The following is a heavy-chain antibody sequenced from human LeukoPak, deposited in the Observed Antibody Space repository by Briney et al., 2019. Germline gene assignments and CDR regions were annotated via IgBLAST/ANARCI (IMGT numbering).Heavy chain of an antibody. CDR1: GFTFSGYS. CDR2: ISGSGGST. V-gene: IGHV3-23*01. Sequence: GGSLRLSCAASGFTFSGYSITWVRQAPGKGLEWVSAISGSGGSTYYADSVKGRFTISRDNSKNTLYLQMNSLRAEDTAVYYCAKDPTYYYDSSGYYGHFDYWGQGTLVTVSS. D-gene: IGHD3-22*01. CDR3: AKDPTYYYDSSGYYGHFDY. J-gene: IGHJ4*02.